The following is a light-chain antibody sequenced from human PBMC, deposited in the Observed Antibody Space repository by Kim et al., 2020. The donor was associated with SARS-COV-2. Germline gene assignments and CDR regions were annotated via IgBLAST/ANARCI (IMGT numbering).Light chain of an antibody. CDR3: HQHGSSPST. V-gene: IGKV3-20*01. J-gene: IGKJ5*01. Sequence: IVLTQSPGTLSLSPGERATLSCRASQRVSSIAWYKQKPSQAPCLLIYGALTTVTGIPDRFSGSGSGTDFTLTISRLEPEDFAVYFCHQHGSSPSTFGEGRRLGIK. CDR1: QRVSS. CDR2: GAL.